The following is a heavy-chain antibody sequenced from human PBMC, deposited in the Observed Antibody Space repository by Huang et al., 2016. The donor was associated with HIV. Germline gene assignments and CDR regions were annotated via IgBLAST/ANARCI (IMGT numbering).Heavy chain of an antibody. CDR1: GGSFNNFG. Sequence: QVQLVQSGAEVRKPGSSVKVACRASGGSFNNFGINGVRQAPGQGLEWMGGIIPRFGTRNDAQRFKDRVTITADEPTGVVHLEVTSLRSDDTAVYFCAKRGGAWGSPYAFDLWGPGTMVTVSS. CDR3: AKRGGAWGSPYAFDL. V-gene: IGHV1-69*13. CDR2: IIPRFGTR. J-gene: IGHJ3*01. D-gene: IGHD3-16*01.